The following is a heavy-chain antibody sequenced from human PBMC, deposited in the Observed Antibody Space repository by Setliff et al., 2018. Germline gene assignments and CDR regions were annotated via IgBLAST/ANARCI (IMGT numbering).Heavy chain of an antibody. CDR1: GFSISSGYY. CDR3: ARAHTWSLPNDNSGYPGLFDP. CDR2: IHHSGKA. V-gene: IGHV4-38-2*01. J-gene: IGHJ5*02. Sequence: PSETLSLTCAVSGFSISSGYYWGWIRQPPGKGLEWIVNIHHSGKAYYNPSLKSRITMSVDTSKNHVSLKLSSVTAADTAVYYCARAHTWSLPNDNSGYPGLFDPWGQGTLVTVSS. D-gene: IGHD3-22*01.